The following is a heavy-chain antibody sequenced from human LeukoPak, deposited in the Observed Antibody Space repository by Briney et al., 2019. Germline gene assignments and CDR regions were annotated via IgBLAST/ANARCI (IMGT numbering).Heavy chain of an antibody. Sequence: PETLSLTCVVYGGSFSGYYWSWIRQPPGKGLEWIGEINHSGSTNYNPSLKSRVAISVDTSKNQFSLKLSSVTAADTAVYYCARGEPHYYYDSSGYYYPWGQGTLVTVSS. D-gene: IGHD3-22*01. J-gene: IGHJ5*02. CDR2: INHSGST. CDR3: ARGEPHYYYDSSGYYYP. CDR1: GGSFSGYY. V-gene: IGHV4-34*01.